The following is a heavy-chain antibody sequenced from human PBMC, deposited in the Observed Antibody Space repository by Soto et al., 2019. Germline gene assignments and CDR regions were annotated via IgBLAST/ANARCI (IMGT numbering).Heavy chain of an antibody. V-gene: IGHV1-46*01. CDR1: GYSFTNYY. D-gene: IGHD3-3*01. Sequence: ASLKVACKASGYSFTNYYMHWVRQAPGQGLEWMGIINPTGGSTTYAQKFQGRVTMTRDTSTSTVYMELSSLRSEDTAVYYCARAPLYYDFWSGYYELGMDVWGQGTTVTVSS. CDR2: INPTGGST. CDR3: ARAPLYYDFWSGYYELGMDV. J-gene: IGHJ6*02.